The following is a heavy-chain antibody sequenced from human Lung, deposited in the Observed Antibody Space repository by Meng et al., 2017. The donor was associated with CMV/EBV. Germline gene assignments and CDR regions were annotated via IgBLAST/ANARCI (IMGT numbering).Heavy chain of an antibody. V-gene: IGHV4-59*11. J-gene: IGHJ5*02. D-gene: IGHD6-13*01. Sequence: SETLSLXCIVPGGSISTHYWSWIRQPPGKGLEWIGYVFYNGNANYNPSLTSRVTISVDTSKNQFSLKLNSVTAADTAVYYCARSRAAWDWFDPWGQGTLVTVSS. CDR1: GGSISTHY. CDR3: ARSRAAWDWFDP. CDR2: VFYNGNA.